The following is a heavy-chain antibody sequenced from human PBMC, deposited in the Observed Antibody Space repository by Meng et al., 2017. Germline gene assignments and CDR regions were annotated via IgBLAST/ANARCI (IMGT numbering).Heavy chain of an antibody. J-gene: IGHJ3*02. CDR2: VSNSGDST. V-gene: IGHV3-23*01. D-gene: IGHD4/OR15-4a*01. CDR3: AKDISNYVALLDI. CDR1: GFSFSTYA. Sequence: GESLKISCAASGFSFSTYAMSWVRQAPGKGLEWVSVVSNSGDSTYYADSVKGRLTISRDNSKNTLSRQMHSLRVDNTAVYYCAKDISNYVALLDIWGQGTMVTVSS.